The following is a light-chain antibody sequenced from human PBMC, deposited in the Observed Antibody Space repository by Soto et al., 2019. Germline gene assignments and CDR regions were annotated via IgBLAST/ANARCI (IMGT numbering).Light chain of an antibody. V-gene: IGKV1-5*01. CDR3: KQYSTYPWT. J-gene: IGKJ1*01. CDR1: QSISSW. CDR2: DAS. Sequence: DIQITQSPSTLSAFVRYTVTTTCWSSQSISSWLAWYQQKPGKAPKVLIFDASSLESGVPSRFSGSGSATEFTLTISSLQTDDFATYYCKQYSTYPWTFGQGTNVDIK.